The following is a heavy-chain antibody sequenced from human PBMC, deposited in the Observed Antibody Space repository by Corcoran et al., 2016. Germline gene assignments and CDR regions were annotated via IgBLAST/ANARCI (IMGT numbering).Heavy chain of an antibody. CDR3: ARDSSGYSYFYNWFDP. V-gene: IGHV1-2*02. CDR1: GYTFTGYS. D-gene: IGHD3-22*01. J-gene: IGHJ5*02. Sequence: QVQLVQSGAEVKKPGASVKVSCKASGYTFTGYSMHWVRQAPGQGLEWMGWINPNSGGTNYAQKFQGRVTMTRDTSISTAYMELSRLRSDDTAVYYCARDSSGYSYFYNWFDPWGQGTLVTVSS. CDR2: INPNSGGT.